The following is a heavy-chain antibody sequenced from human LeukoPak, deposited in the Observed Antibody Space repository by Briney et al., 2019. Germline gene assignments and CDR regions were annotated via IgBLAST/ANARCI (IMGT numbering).Heavy chain of an antibody. V-gene: IGHV4-59*08. J-gene: IGHJ4*02. D-gene: IGHD4-17*01. CDR3: AGSGYGDYGDY. CDR1: GGSISSYY. Sequence: SETLSLTCTVSGGSISSYYWSWIRQPPGKGLEWIGYIYYSGSTNYNPSLKSRVTISVDTSKNQFSLKLSSVTAADTAVYYCAGSGYGDYGDYWGQGTLVTVSS. CDR2: IYYSGST.